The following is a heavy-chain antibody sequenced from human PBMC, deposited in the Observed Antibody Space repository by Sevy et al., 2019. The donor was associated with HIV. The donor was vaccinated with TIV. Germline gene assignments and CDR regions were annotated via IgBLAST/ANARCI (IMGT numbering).Heavy chain of an antibody. CDR1: GFTFTDYW. CDR3: AREVGGFNWRPYYFDS. V-gene: IGHV3-7*01. D-gene: IGHD3-3*01. J-gene: IGHJ4*02. CDR2: IKQDESET. Sequence: ESLKISCEASGFTFTDYWMSWVRQTPERGLEWVATIKQDESETYYVDSVKGRFAISRDNGKNSVSLQMNGLRVEDTALYYCAREVGGFNWRPYYFDSWGQGTLVTVSS.